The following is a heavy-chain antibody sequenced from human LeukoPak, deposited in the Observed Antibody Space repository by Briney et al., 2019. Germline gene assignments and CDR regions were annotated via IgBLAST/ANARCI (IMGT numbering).Heavy chain of an antibody. Sequence: GGSLRLSCAASGFTFSSYWMSWVRQAPGKGLEWVANIKQDGSEKYYVDSVKGRFTISRDNAKNSLYLRMNSLRAEDTAVYYCARQQQLTGPSEDDAFGIWGQGTMVTVSS. CDR2: IKQDGSEK. J-gene: IGHJ3*02. CDR1: GFTFSSYW. CDR3: ARQQQLTGPSEDDAFGI. D-gene: IGHD6-13*01. V-gene: IGHV3-7*03.